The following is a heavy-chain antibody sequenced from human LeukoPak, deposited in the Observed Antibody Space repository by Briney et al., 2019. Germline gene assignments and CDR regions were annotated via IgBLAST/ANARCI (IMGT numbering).Heavy chain of an antibody. Sequence: GVSLTLFCAPSGFTFSRQAMTGPPHAPGGARAWLSNNIGSGATTQHAAHVVGRFTISRDNTKNTVSLQMNSLRAEERAVYYCARFVGKYSYGYSDIDYWGQGILVTVSS. V-gene: IGHV3-23*01. CDR3: ARFVGKYSYGYSDIDY. CDR1: GFTFSRQA. J-gene: IGHJ4*02. CDR2: NIGSGATT. D-gene: IGHD5-18*01.